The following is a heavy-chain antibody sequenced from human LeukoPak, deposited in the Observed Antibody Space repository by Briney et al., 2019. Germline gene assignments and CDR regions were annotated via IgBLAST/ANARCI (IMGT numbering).Heavy chain of an antibody. CDR2: ISAYNGKT. CDR3: ARYCSGGSCYHPFDY. V-gene: IGHV1-18*01. D-gene: IGHD2-15*01. J-gene: IGHJ4*02. Sequence: ASAKVSCKASGYTFTRYGISWVRQAPGQGLEWMGWISAYNGKTDNAQKFQGRVTMTTDTSTSTAYMELRSLRSDDTAMYYCARYCSGGSCYHPFDYWGQGTLVTVSS. CDR1: GYTFTRYG.